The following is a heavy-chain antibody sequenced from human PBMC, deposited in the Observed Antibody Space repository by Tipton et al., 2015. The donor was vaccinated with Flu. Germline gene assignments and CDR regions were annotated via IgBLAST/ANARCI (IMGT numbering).Heavy chain of an antibody. D-gene: IGHD3-22*01. CDR1: GGSISSGNSY. Sequence: TLSLTCTVSGGSISSGNSYWTWIRQPAGRGLEWIGRIYATDSTKYNPSLKSRVTISVDTSKSKFSLKLSSVTAADTAVYYCAKNYYDSGAYYYHDAFHIWGPRKIVTVST. V-gene: IGHV4-61*02. J-gene: IGHJ3*02. CDR3: AKNYYDSGAYYYHDAFHI. CDR2: IYATDST.